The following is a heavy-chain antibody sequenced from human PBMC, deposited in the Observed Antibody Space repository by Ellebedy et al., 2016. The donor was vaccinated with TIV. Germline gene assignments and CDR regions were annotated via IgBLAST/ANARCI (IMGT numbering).Heavy chain of an antibody. J-gene: IGHJ4*02. V-gene: IGHV3-30-3*01. CDR2: ISYDGSNK. D-gene: IGHD3-16*01. Sequence: GESLKISCAASGFTLGNYAMHWVRQAPGKGLEWVSVISYDGSNKYYTDSVKGRFTISRDISTNTLYLQMSSLGAEDTALYFCAKASPSGLGVLDYWGQGILVTVSS. CDR1: GFTLGNYA. CDR3: AKASPSGLGVLDY.